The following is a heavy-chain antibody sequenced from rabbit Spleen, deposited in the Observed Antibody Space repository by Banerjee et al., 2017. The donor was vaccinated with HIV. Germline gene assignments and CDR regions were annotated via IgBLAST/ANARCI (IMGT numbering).Heavy chain of an antibody. CDR2: INTYTTKA. V-gene: IGHV1S45*01. Sequence: QEQLVESGGGLVQPGGSLKLSCRASGFDFSDRDVMCWVRQAPGKGLQWIACINTYTTKAVYATWAIGRFTISRTSSTTVTLRMTSLTAADRAAYFCARDLVGVIGWNFYLWGPGTLVTVS. CDR1: GFDFSDRDV. D-gene: IGHD1-1*01. CDR3: ARDLVGVIGWNFYL. J-gene: IGHJ4*01.